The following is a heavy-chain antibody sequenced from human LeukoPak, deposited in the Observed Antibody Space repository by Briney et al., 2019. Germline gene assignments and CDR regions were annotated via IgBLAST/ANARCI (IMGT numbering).Heavy chain of an antibody. CDR3: ASKPRGGDPDAFDI. V-gene: IGHV4-38-2*02. CDR2: IYHSGST. J-gene: IGHJ3*02. CDR1: GYSISSGYY. Sequence: SETLSLTCTVSGYSISSGYYWGWIRQPPGKRLEWIGSIYHSGSTYYNPSLKSRVTISVDTSKNQFSLKLSSVTAADTAVYYCASKPRGGDPDAFDIWGQGTMVTVSS. D-gene: IGHD2-21*02.